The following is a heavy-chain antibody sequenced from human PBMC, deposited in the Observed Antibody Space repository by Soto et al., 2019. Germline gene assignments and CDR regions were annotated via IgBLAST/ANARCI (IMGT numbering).Heavy chain of an antibody. D-gene: IGHD3-10*01. CDR3: ARVKLLWFGELSLPGGY. CDR2: ISAYNGNT. Sequence: QVPLVQSGAEVKKPGASVKVSCKASGYTFTSYGISWVRQAPGQGLEWMGWISAYNGNTNYAQKLQGRVTMTTDTSTSTAYMELRSLRSDDTVVYYCARVKLLWFGELSLPGGYWGQGTLVTVSS. CDR1: GYTFTSYG. J-gene: IGHJ4*02. V-gene: IGHV1-18*01.